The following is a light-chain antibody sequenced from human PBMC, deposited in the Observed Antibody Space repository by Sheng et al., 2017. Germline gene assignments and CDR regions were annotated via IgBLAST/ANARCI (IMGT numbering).Light chain of an antibody. CDR3: QAWDSGIR. CDR1: KLGDKY. V-gene: IGLV3-1*01. CDR2: QDN. J-gene: IGLJ2*01. Sequence: SYDLTQPPSVSVSPGQTASITCSGDKLGDKYACWYQQKPGQSPVLVIYQDNQRPSGIPERFSGSNSGNTATLTISGTQAMDEADYYCQAWDSGIRFGGGTKLTVL.